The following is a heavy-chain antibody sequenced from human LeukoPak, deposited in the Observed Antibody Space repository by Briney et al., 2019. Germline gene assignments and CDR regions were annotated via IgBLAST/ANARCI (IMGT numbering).Heavy chain of an antibody. J-gene: IGHJ4*02. V-gene: IGHV1-8*01. D-gene: IGHD6-13*01. Sequence: ASVKVSCKASGYTLTSYDINWVRQATGQGLEWMGWMNPNSGRTGYAQNFQGRITITRDTSISTAYMELSRLRSDDTAVYYCASSSWPLGYFDYWGQGTLVTVSS. CDR1: GYTLTSYD. CDR2: MNPNSGRT. CDR3: ASSSWPLGYFDY.